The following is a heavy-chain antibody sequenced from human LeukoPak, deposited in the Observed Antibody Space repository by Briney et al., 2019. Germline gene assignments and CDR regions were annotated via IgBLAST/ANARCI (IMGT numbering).Heavy chain of an antibody. CDR3: ASRSGSFSDALDI. CDR2: IHYSEST. CDR1: GGSIRSYY. D-gene: IGHD3-10*01. J-gene: IGHJ3*02. Sequence: KSSETLSLTCTVSGGSIRSYYWGWIRQPPGKGLEWIGYIHYSESTKCNPSLKSRVTMSVDTSKNQFSLKLSSVTAADTAVYYCASRSGSFSDALDIWGQGTLVTVSS. V-gene: IGHV4-59*08.